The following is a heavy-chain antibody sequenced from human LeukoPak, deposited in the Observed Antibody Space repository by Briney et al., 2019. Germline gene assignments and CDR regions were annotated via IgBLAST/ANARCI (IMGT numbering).Heavy chain of an antibody. CDR2: IKQDGSEK. Sequence: GGTLRLTCAASGFTFSSYWLSWVRQAPGKGLEWLANIKQDGSEKYYVDSVKGRFTISRDNAKNSLYLQMNSLRAEDTAVYYCARDIQLWFYGMDVWGQGTTVTVSS. V-gene: IGHV3-7*01. D-gene: IGHD5-18*01. J-gene: IGHJ6*02. CDR1: GFTFSSYW. CDR3: ARDIQLWFYGMDV.